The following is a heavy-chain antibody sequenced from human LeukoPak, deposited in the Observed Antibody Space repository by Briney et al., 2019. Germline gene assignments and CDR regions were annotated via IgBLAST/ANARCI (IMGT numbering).Heavy chain of an antibody. Sequence: SETLSLTCAVYGGSFSGYYWSWIRQPPGKGLEWIGEINHSGSTNYNPSLKSRVTISVDTSKNQFSLKLSSVTAADTAVYYCAREGSTYGSNWFDPWGQGTLVTVSS. CDR1: GGSFSGYY. CDR3: AREGSTYGSNWFDP. D-gene: IGHD3-10*01. V-gene: IGHV4-34*01. CDR2: INHSGST. J-gene: IGHJ5*02.